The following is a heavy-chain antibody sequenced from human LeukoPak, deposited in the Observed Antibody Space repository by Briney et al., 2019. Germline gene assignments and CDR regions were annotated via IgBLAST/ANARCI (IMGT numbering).Heavy chain of an antibody. Sequence: PSETLSLTCTVSGDSISPISSSTYYWGWIRQAPGKGLEWIGSLYYGENAHYNPSLKSRATLSVDTSNNQFSLKLTSVTAADAAVYFCARQLPTAAADTRGYFDYWCQGAVVTVSS. CDR1: GDSISPISSSTYY. J-gene: IGHJ4*02. CDR2: LYYGENA. CDR3: ARQLPTAAADTRGYFDY. V-gene: IGHV4-39*01. D-gene: IGHD6-25*01.